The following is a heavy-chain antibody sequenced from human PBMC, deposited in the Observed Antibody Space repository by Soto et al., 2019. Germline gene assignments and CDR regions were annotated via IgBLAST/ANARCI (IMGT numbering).Heavy chain of an antibody. J-gene: IGHJ1*01. D-gene: IGHD6-19*01. V-gene: IGHV3-23*01. CDR3: AKGVPGIAVAGTGYFQH. Sequence: GGSLRLSCAASGFILSSYAMSWVRQAPGKGLEWVSAISGSGGSTYYADSVKGRFTISRDNSKNTLYLQMNSLRAEDTAVYYCAKGVPGIAVAGTGYFQHWGQGTLVTVSS. CDR2: ISGSGGST. CDR1: GFILSSYA.